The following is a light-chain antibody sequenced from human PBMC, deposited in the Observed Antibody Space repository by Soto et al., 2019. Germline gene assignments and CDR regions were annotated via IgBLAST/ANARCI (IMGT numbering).Light chain of an antibody. V-gene: IGKV3-15*01. CDR1: QSVSSN. Sequence: EIVMTQSPATLSVSPGERATLSCRASQSVSSNLAWFQQKPGQAPRLVIYGASTRATGIPARISGSGSGTEFTLTISSLQSEDFAIYYCQQYDEWPPSYTFGQGTKLEI. CDR3: QQYDEWPPSYT. CDR2: GAS. J-gene: IGKJ2*01.